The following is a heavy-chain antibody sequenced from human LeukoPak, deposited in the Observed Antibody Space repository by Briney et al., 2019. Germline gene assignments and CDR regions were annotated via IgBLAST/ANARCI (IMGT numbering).Heavy chain of an antibody. CDR3: ARGSRYSYGGDY. J-gene: IGHJ4*02. CDR2: IYYSGST. Sequence: PSGTLSLTCTVSGGSISSGGYYWSWIRQHPGKGLEWIGYIYYSGSTYYNPSLKSRVTISVDTSKNQFSLKLSSGTAADTAVYYCARGSRYSYGGDYWGQGTLVTVSS. D-gene: IGHD5-18*01. CDR1: GGSISSGGYY. V-gene: IGHV4-31*03.